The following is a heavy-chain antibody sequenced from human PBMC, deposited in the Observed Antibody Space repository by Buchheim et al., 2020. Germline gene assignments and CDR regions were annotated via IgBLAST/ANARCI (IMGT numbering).Heavy chain of an antibody. CDR3: ARDDQLLLENYYYYYGMDV. V-gene: IGHV3-48*03. CDR1: GFTFSSYE. J-gene: IGHJ6*02. D-gene: IGHD2-15*01. CDR2: ISSSGSTI. Sequence: EVQLVESGGGLVQPGGSLRLSCAASGFTFSSYEMNWVRQAPGKGLEWVSYISSSGSTIYYADSVKGRFTISRDNAKNSLYLQMNSLRAEDTAVYYCARDDQLLLENYYYYYGMDVWGQGTT.